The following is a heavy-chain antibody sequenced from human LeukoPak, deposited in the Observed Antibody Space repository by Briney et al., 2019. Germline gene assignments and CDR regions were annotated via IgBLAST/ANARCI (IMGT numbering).Heavy chain of an antibody. D-gene: IGHD2-2*01. CDR2: IYSDNT. Sequence: YPGGSLRLSCTVSGFTVSSNSMSWVRQAPGKGLEWVSFIYSDNTHYSDSVKGRFTISRDNSKNTLYLQMNSLRAEDTAVYYCAHGTMYQLDYWGQGTLVTVSS. J-gene: IGHJ4*02. CDR1: GFTVSSNS. V-gene: IGHV3-53*01. CDR3: AHGTMYQLDY.